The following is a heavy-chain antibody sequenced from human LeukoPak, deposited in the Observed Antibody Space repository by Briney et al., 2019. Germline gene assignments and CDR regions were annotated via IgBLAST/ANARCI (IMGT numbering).Heavy chain of an antibody. V-gene: IGHV3-48*04. Sequence: GGSLRLSCAASGFTFSSYWMSWVRQAPGKGLEWDSYISSSGSTIYYADSVKGRFTISRDNAKNSLYLQMNSLRAEDTAVYYCTRSSWNDVAFDIWGQGTMLTVSS. J-gene: IGHJ3*02. CDR1: GFTFSSYW. CDR2: ISSSGSTI. D-gene: IGHD1-1*01. CDR3: TRSSWNDVAFDI.